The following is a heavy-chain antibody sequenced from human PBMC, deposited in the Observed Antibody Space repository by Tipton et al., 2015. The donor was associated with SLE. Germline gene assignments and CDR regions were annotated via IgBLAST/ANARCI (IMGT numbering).Heavy chain of an antibody. CDR2: ISPSAGTT. J-gene: IGHJ4*02. Sequence: QSGPEVKKPGASVKISCKSSGYTFTSYSLHWVRQAPGQGLEWMGIISPSAGTTTYAKKLRGRVTMTRDTSTSTVYMELSSLRSEDTAIYFCARAYGDFREFDYWGQGTPVTVSS. V-gene: IGHV1-46*01. D-gene: IGHD4-17*01. CDR1: GYTFTSYS. CDR3: ARAYGDFREFDY.